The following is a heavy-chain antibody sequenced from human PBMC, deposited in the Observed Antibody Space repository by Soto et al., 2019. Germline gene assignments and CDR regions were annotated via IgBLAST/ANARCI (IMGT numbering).Heavy chain of an antibody. CDR1: GLTFSSYA. D-gene: IGHD2-15*01. V-gene: IGHV3-30-3*01. J-gene: IGHJ6*02. CDR3: ARGAWRGGVVAARSFYYGMDV. Sequence: GGSMRLSCAASGLTFSSYAMHWVRQAPGKGLEWVAVISYDGSNKYYADSVKGRFTISRDNSKTTLYLQMNSLRAEDTAVYYCARGAWRGGVVAARSFYYGMDVWGQGTTVTVSS. CDR2: ISYDGSNK.